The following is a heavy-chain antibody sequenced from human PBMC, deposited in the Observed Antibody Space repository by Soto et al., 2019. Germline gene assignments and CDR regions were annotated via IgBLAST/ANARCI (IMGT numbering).Heavy chain of an antibody. Sequence: EVQLLESGGGLVQPGGSLRLSCAASGFTFSSYAMSWVRQAPGKGLEWVSAISGSGGSTYYADSVKGRFTISRDNSKNTLYLQMNSLRAEDTAVYYCAKDPFGDVCGGDCSLAYNWFDPWGQGTLVTVSS. CDR1: GFTFSSYA. D-gene: IGHD2-21*02. J-gene: IGHJ5*02. CDR3: AKDPFGDVCGGDCSLAYNWFDP. V-gene: IGHV3-23*01. CDR2: ISGSGGST.